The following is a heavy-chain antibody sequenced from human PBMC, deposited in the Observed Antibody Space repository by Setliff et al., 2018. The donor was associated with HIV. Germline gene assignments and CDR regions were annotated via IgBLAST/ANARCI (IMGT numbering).Heavy chain of an antibody. CDR1: GFTFSSYG. CDR3: AKDCAVVGGTGSLDS. V-gene: IGHV3-30*02. CDR2: IRNDGSDK. J-gene: IGHJ4*02. Sequence: PGGSLRLSCAASGFTFSSYGVHWVRQAPGKGLEWVAFIRNDGSDKHYVDSVKGRFTISRDNSKNTLFLQMNSLRAEDTAVYYCAKDCAVVGGTGSLDSWGQGTLVTVSS. D-gene: IGHD1-26*01.